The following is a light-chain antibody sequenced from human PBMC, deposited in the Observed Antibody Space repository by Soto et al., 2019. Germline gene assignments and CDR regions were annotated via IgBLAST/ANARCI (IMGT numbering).Light chain of an antibody. Sequence: QSALTQPPSASGSPGQSVPISCTGTNTDIGGHKYVSWYQHHPGKAPKLMIYEVTERPSGVPDRFSGSKSGNAASLTVSGLQADDEAIYYCSSYTGTNNFVLFGGGTKLTVL. V-gene: IGLV2-8*01. J-gene: IGLJ2*01. CDR3: SSYTGTNNFVL. CDR1: NTDIGGHKY. CDR2: EVT.